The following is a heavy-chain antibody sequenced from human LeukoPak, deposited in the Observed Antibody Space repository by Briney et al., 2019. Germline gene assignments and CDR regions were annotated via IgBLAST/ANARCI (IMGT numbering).Heavy chain of an antibody. Sequence: GGSLRLSCAASGFPFSAYWMDLVRQAPGKGMEWAANIKEDGSQQHYADSVKGRFTISRDNAKNSLYLQMNSLRVEDTAIYYCSRSLDYLGQGALVTVSS. CDR2: IKEDGSQQ. V-gene: IGHV3-7*01. J-gene: IGHJ4*02. CDR1: GFPFSAYW. CDR3: SRSLDY.